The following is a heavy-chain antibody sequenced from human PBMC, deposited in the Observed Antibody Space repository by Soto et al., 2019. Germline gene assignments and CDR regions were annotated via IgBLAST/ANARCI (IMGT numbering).Heavy chain of an antibody. Sequence: PSETLSLTCTVSGGSISSGGYYWSWIRQHPGKGLDWIGYIYYSGSTYYNPSLKSRVTISVDTSKNQFSLKLSSVTAADTAVYYCARHHPAGSGWYRYYYYGMDVWGQGTTVTVSS. CDR2: IYYSGST. V-gene: IGHV4-31*03. CDR1: GGSISSGGYY. J-gene: IGHJ6*02. D-gene: IGHD6-19*01. CDR3: ARHHPAGSGWYRYYYYGMDV.